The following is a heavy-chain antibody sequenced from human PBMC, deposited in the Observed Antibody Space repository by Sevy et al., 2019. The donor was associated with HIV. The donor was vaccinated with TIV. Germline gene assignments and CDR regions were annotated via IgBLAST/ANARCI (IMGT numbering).Heavy chain of an antibody. J-gene: IGHJ4*02. V-gene: IGHV3-23*01. CDR2: LSFGCGEI. CDR1: GFTFSKYS. D-gene: IGHD2-8*01. Sequence: GGSLRLSCAASGFTFSKYSMSWVRQPPGKGLEWVSTLSFGCGEINYADSVKGRFTVSSDTSKSSVYLQMNNLRPEDTAVYYCAREGCTKPHDYWGQGTLVTGSS. CDR3: AREGCTKPHDY.